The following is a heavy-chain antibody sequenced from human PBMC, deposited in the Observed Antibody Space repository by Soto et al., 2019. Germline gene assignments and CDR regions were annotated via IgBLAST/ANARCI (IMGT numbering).Heavy chain of an antibody. D-gene: IGHD6-13*01. CDR3: AKDNDSSAVDGCFDP. CDR2: ISAGGGGK. J-gene: IGHJ5*02. CDR1: GFTFSRYA. V-gene: IGHV3-23*01. Sequence: GVSLRLSCAASGFTFSRYAMRWVRQAPGKGLEWVAAISAGGGGKYYADSVRGLFTISRDNSKNTLYLQMNSLRAEDTAVYYCAKDNDSSAVDGCFDPWGQGTQVTVSS.